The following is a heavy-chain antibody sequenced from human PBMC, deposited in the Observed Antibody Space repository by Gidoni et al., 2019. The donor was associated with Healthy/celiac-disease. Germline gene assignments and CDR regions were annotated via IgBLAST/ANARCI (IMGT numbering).Heavy chain of an antibody. CDR1: GGTFSSDA. V-gene: IGHV1-69*01. CDR2: IIPIFGTA. Sequence: QVQLVQSGAEVKKPGSSVKVSCKAYGGTFSSDAISWVRQAPGQGLESMGGIIPIFGTANYAQKFQGRVTITADESTSTAYMELSSLRSEDTAVYYCARWGEDIVVVPAAMDYYYYGMDVWGQGTTVTVSS. D-gene: IGHD2-2*01. CDR3: ARWGEDIVVVPAAMDYYYYGMDV. J-gene: IGHJ6*02.